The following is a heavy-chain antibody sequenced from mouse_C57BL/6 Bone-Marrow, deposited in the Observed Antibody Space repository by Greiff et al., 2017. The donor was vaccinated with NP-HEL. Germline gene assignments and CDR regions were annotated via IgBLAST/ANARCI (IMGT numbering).Heavy chain of an antibody. CDR2: IFPGSGST. Sequence: VQLVESGPELVKPGASVKISCKASGYTFTDYYINWVKQRPGQGLEWIGWIFPGSGSTYYNEKFKGKATLTVDKSSSTAYMLLSSLTSEDSAVYFCAREGYGYDEYYFDYWGQGTTLTVSS. CDR3: AREGYGYDEYYFDY. V-gene: IGHV1-75*01. J-gene: IGHJ2*01. D-gene: IGHD2-2*01. CDR1: GYTFTDYY.